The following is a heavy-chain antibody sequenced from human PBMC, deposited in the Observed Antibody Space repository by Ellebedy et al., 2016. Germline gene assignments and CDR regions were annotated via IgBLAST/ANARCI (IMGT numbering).Heavy chain of an antibody. CDR2: LSGSGPKT. J-gene: IGHJ2*01. D-gene: IGHD2-21*01. Sequence: GGSLRLSXAASGFTFKTYAMSWVRQAPGEGLEWVSTLSGSGPKTYYADSVQGRFTICRDNSKSTLYLQMNSLRAEDTAVYYCAKHETDGDYYFDLWGRGTLVTVSS. V-gene: IGHV3-23*01. CDR3: AKHETDGDYYFDL. CDR1: GFTFKTYA.